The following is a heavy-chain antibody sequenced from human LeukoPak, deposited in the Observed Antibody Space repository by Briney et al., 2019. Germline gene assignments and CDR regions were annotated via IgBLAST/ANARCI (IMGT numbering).Heavy chain of an antibody. CDR3: ARGGQGDGYSADEAFDI. CDR1: GDSFSSNSAA. Sequence: SQTLSLTCAISGDSFSSNSAAWNWIRRSPSRGLEWLGRTYFRSKWYNDYAGSVKSRITINPDTSKNQFSLQVNSVTPEDTAVYYCARGGQGDGYSADEAFDIWGQGTMVTVSS. V-gene: IGHV6-1*01. J-gene: IGHJ3*02. CDR2: TYFRSKWYN. D-gene: IGHD5-24*01.